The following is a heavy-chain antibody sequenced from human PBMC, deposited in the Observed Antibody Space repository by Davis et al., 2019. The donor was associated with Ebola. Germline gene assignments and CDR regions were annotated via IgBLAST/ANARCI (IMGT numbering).Heavy chain of an antibody. CDR2: INHSGST. V-gene: IGHV4-34*01. Sequence: SETLSLTCAVYGGSFSAYYWSWIRQPPGKGLEWIGEINHSGSTNYNPSLKSRVTISVDTSKNQFSLKLRSVTAADTAVYYCARAIQLRYFDWLTTYYYYGMDVWGQGTTVTGSS. CDR3: ARAIQLRYFDWLTTYYYYGMDV. CDR1: GGSFSAYY. D-gene: IGHD3-9*01. J-gene: IGHJ6*02.